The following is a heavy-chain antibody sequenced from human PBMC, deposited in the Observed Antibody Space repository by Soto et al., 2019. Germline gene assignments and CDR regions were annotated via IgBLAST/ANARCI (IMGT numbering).Heavy chain of an antibody. CDR1: GGSVSSGSYY. J-gene: IGHJ4*02. CDR2: IYYSGST. CDR3: ARATIFGVVIEY. V-gene: IGHV4-61*01. D-gene: IGHD3-3*01. Sequence: PSETLSLTCTVSGGSVSSGSYYWSWIRQPPGKGLEWIGYIYYSGSTNYNPSLKSRVTISVDTSKNQFSLKLSSVTAADTAVYYCARATIFGVVIEYWGQGTLVTVSS.